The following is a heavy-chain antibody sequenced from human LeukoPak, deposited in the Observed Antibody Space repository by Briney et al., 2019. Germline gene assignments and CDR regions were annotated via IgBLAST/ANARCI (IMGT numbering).Heavy chain of an antibody. Sequence: ASVKVSCKASGGTFSSYAISWVRQAPRQGLEWMGGIIPIFGTANYAQKFQGRVTITADESTSTAYMELSSLRSEDTAVYYCARGRGYSYGNFDYWGQGTLVTVSS. D-gene: IGHD5-18*01. J-gene: IGHJ4*02. V-gene: IGHV1-69*13. CDR2: IIPIFGTA. CDR1: GGTFSSYA. CDR3: ARGRGYSYGNFDY.